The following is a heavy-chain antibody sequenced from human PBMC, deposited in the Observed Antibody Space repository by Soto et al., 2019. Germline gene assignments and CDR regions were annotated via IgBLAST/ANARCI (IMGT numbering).Heavy chain of an antibody. V-gene: IGHV4-59*01. Sequence: SETLSLTCTVSGGSLSSYYWSWIRQPPGKGLEWIGYIYYSGSTNYNPSLKIRVTISVYTSKNQFSLKLSSVTAADTAVYYCARDRGYCSGGSCYDSFDPRGQGTLLTVSS. CDR3: ARDRGYCSGGSCYDSFDP. J-gene: IGHJ5*02. D-gene: IGHD2-15*01. CDR1: GGSLSSYY. CDR2: IYYSGST.